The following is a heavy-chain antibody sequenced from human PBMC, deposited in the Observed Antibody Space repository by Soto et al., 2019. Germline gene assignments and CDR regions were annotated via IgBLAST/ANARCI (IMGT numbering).Heavy chain of an antibody. CDR3: NSHPQFLAV. Sequence: EVQLVESGGGLVKPGGSLRLSCAASGFTFSNAWMNWVRQAPGKGLEWVGRIKSNTDGGTTDYAALVKGRFTVSRDDSKNTLYLKMNSLKTEDTAVYYCNSHPQFLAVWGQGTTVTVSS. V-gene: IGHV3-15*01. D-gene: IGHD2-15*01. CDR2: IKSNTDGGTT. CDR1: GFTFSNAW. J-gene: IGHJ6*02.